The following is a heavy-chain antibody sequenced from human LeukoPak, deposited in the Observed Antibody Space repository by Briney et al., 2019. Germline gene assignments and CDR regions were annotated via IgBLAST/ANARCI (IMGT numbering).Heavy chain of an antibody. V-gene: IGHV4-38-2*02. CDR1: GYSISSGYY. CDR2: IYYSGST. CDR3: ARPVPSRLGWFDP. Sequence: SETLSLTCTVSGYSISSGYYWGWIRQPPGKGLEWIGSIYYSGSTYYNPSLKSRVTISVDTSKNQFSLKLSSVTAADTAVYYCARPVPSRLGWFDPWGQGALVTVSS. J-gene: IGHJ5*02. D-gene: IGHD1-1*01.